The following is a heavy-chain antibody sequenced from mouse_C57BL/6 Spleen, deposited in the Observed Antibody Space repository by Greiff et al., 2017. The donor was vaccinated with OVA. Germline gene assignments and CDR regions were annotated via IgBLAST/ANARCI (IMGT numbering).Heavy chain of an antibody. D-gene: IGHD2-5*01. CDR2: INPSSGYT. CDR1: GYTFTSYT. V-gene: IGHV1-4*01. J-gene: IGHJ3*01. Sequence: ESGAELARPGASVKMSCKASGYTFTSYTMHWVKQRPGQGLEWIGYINPSSGYTKYNQKFKDKATLTADKSSSTAYMQLSSLTSEDSAVYYCARTGSNYVRVWFAYWGQGTLVTVSA. CDR3: ARTGSNYVRVWFAY.